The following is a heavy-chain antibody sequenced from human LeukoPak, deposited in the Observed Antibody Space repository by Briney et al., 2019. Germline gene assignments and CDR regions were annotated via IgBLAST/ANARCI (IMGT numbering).Heavy chain of an antibody. Sequence: QAGGSLRLSCVASGFTSSSYAMSWVRQAPGKGLEWVSFISGSGITTDYADSVKGRFTISRDTSKNTVYLQMNSLRAEDTAVYYCAAGRNPNAFDIWGQGTTVTDST. CDR2: ISGSGITT. J-gene: IGHJ3*02. D-gene: IGHD1-14*01. V-gene: IGHV3-23*01. CDR1: GFTSSSYA. CDR3: AAGRNPNAFDI.